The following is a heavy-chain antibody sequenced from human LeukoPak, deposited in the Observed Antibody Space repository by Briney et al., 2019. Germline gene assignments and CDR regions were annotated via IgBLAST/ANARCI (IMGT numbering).Heavy chain of an antibody. D-gene: IGHD3-16*01. J-gene: IGHJ4*02. CDR1: GFTFSSYW. Sequence: GGSLRLSCTASGFTFSSYWMSWVRQAPGKGLEWVANIKQDGSEKYYVDSVKGRFTISRDNAKNSLYLQMNSLRAEDTAVYYCAGLYDYVWGTPFDYWGQGTLVTVSS. CDR2: IKQDGSEK. CDR3: AGLYDYVWGTPFDY. V-gene: IGHV3-7*01.